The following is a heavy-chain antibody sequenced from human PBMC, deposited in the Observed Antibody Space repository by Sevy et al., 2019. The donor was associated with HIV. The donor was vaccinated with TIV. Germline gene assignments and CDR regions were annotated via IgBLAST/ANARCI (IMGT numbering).Heavy chain of an antibody. V-gene: IGHV3-48*03. D-gene: IGHD2-15*01. CDR2: ISSSGGTI. CDR1: GFTFSSNG. J-gene: IGHJ6*02. Sequence: GGSLRLSCAASGFTFSSNGLNWVRQAPGKGLEWVSYISSSGGTIYYADSVEGRFTISRDNAKNSLFLQMNNLRAEDTAIYYCAFGGGLHVWGQGTMVTVSS. CDR3: AFGGGLHV.